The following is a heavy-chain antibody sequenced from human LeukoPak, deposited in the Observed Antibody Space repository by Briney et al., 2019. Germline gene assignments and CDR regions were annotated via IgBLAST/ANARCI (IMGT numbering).Heavy chain of an antibody. J-gene: IGHJ5*01. CDR2: INPNSGGT. CDR1: GYTFTGYY. Sequence: GASVKVSCKASGYTFTGYYMHWVRQAPGQGLEWMGWINPNSGGTNYAQKFQGRVTMTRDTSISTAYMELSRLRSDDTAVYYCARAITYYGSGSYYNCWFDSWGQGTLVTVSS. V-gene: IGHV1-2*02. CDR3: ARAITYYGSGSYYNCWFDS. D-gene: IGHD3-10*01.